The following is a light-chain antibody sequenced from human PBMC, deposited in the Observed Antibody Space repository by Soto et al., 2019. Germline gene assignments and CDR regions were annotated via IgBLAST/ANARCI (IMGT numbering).Light chain of an antibody. V-gene: IGKV3-20*01. CDR3: QQYGSSPPYT. Sequence: EIVLTQSPGTLSLSPGEGATLSCRASQSVSSNHLAWYQQKPGQAPRLLIFGASSRASDIPDRFSGSGSGTAFTLPISRLEPEDFVVYYCQQYGSSPPYTFGQGTKLEIK. J-gene: IGKJ2*01. CDR1: QSVSSNH. CDR2: GAS.